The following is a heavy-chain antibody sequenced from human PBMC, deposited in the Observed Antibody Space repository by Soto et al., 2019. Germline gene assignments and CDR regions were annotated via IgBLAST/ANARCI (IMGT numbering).Heavy chain of an antibody. CDR3: AKGAYYDFWSGYSAFDC. D-gene: IGHD3-3*01. J-gene: IGHJ4*02. Sequence: EVQLLESGGGLIQPGGSLRLSCAASGFTFCSNVMSWVRQAPGKGLEWVSAINDGGDKTYYADSVKGRFSISRDNSKTTLYLQMNSLRAEDTAIYYCAKGAYYDFWSGYSAFDCWGQGTLVTVSS. V-gene: IGHV3-23*01. CDR2: INDGGDKT. CDR1: GFTFCSNV.